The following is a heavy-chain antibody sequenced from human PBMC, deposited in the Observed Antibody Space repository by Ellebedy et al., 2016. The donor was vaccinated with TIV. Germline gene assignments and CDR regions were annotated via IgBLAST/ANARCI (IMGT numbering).Heavy chain of an antibody. J-gene: IGHJ6*02. CDR2: LSYDGNHK. CDR3: AKVASGSGWYYYYGMDV. V-gene: IGHV3-30*12. CDR1: GFTFSSYG. Sequence: GESLKISCAASGFTFSSYGMHWVRQAPGKGLEWVAVLSYDGNHKYYADSVKGRFTISRDNSKNTLYLQMNSLRAEDTAVYYCAKVASGSGWYYYYGMDVWGQGTTVTVSS. D-gene: IGHD2-15*01.